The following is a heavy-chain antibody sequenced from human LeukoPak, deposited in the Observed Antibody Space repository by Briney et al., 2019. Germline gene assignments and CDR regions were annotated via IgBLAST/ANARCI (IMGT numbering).Heavy chain of an antibody. CDR3: ARSRGNLRGNYGMDV. CDR1: GGSISSYY. CDR2: INHSGST. J-gene: IGHJ6*02. V-gene: IGHV4-34*01. Sequence: PSETLSLTCTVSGGSISSYYWSWIRQPPGKGLEWIGEINHSGSTNYNPSLKSRVTISVDTSKKQFSLNLSSVTAADTAVYYCARSRGNLRGNYGMDVWGQGTTVTVSS. D-gene: IGHD1-26*01.